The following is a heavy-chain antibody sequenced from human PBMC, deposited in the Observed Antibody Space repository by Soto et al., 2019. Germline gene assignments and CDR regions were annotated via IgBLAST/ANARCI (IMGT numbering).Heavy chain of an antibody. D-gene: IGHD1-7*01. Sequence: QEQLAESGGGVVQPGRSLRLSCAASGSIFSGYGMHWVRQAPGKGLEWVAVIWYDGSNKYYADSVKGRFTISRDNSKNMLYLQMDRLRAEDTAVYYCARDGIGGTVFRGFCDYWGQGTLVTVSS. V-gene: IGHV3-33*01. CDR2: IWYDGSNK. CDR3: ARDGIGGTVFRGFCDY. CDR1: GSIFSGYG. J-gene: IGHJ4*02.